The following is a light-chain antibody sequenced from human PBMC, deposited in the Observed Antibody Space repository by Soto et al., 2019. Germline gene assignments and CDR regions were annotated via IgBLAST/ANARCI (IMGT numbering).Light chain of an antibody. CDR3: QKYRT. CDR1: HSVSSTY. CDR2: GAS. J-gene: IGKJ1*01. V-gene: IGKV3-20*01. Sequence: IMFKQSPCAVSLSPGERATLSCRASHSVSSTYLAWYQQKPGQAPRLLIYGASSRATGIPDRFSGSGSGTDFTLTISRLEPEDFAVYYCQKYRTFGQGTKVDIK.